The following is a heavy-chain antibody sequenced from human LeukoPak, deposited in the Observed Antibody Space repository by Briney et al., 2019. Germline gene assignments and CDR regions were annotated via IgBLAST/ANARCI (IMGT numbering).Heavy chain of an antibody. CDR1: GGSFSGYY. J-gene: IGHJ4*02. V-gene: IGHV4-34*01. Sequence: SETLSLTCAVYGGSFSGYYWSWIRQPPGKGLEWIGEINHSGSTNYNPSLKSRVTISVDTSKNQFSLKLSSVTAADTAVYYCARQRYFDWLLEEYWGQGTLVTVSS. CDR2: INHSGST. CDR3: ARQRYFDWLLEEY. D-gene: IGHD3-9*01.